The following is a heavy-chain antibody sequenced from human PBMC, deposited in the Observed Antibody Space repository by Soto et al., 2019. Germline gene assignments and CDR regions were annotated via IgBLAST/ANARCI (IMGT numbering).Heavy chain of an antibody. CDR1: GFTFSSYL. Sequence: PGGSLRLSCAASGFTFSSYLMHWVRQAPGKGLVWVSRINSDGISTSYADSVKGRFTISRDNAKNTLYLQMNSLRAEDTAVYYCARGRPVRGVPKLANWFDPWGELSVLTVSS. CDR3: ARGRPVRGVPKLANWFDP. V-gene: IGHV3-74*01. CDR2: INSDGIST. J-gene: IGHJ5*02. D-gene: IGHD3-10*01.